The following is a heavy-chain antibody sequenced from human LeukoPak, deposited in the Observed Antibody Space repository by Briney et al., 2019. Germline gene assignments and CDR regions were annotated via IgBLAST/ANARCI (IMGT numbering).Heavy chain of an antibody. J-gene: IGHJ4*02. CDR2: INWDGGST. D-gene: IGHD2-2*02. Sequence: PGGSLRLSCAASGFNFEDYTMHWVRQTPGKGLEWVSLINWDGGSTYYADSVKGRFAISRDNNKNSLCLQMTSLRTEDTASYYCTKGSNTWPSLFDYWGQGTLVTVSS. CDR1: GFNFEDYT. V-gene: IGHV3-43*01. CDR3: TKGSNTWPSLFDY.